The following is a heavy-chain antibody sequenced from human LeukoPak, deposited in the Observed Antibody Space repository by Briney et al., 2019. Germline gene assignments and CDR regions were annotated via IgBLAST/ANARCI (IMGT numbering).Heavy chain of an antibody. Sequence: PSETLSLTCAVYGESFSGYYWSWIRQPPGKGLEWIGEINHSGSTNCNPSLKSRVTISVDTSKNQFSLKLSSVTAADTAVYYCARARNYARNFDYWGQGTLVTVSS. CDR1: GESFSGYY. V-gene: IGHV4-34*01. J-gene: IGHJ4*02. D-gene: IGHD1-7*01. CDR3: ARARNYARNFDY. CDR2: INHSGST.